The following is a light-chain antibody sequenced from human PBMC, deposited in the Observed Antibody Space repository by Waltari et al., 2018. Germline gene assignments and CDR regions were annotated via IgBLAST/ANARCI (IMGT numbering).Light chain of an antibody. V-gene: IGLV2-14*03. J-gene: IGLJ1*01. CDR1: SSDVGGYNY. CDR2: DVN. Sequence: QSALTQPVSVSGSPGQSITISCTGTSSDVGGYNYVSWYQQHPGKAPKLMIYDVNKRPSGVSNRFSDSKSGNTASLTISGLQAEDEADYYCNSFTSGGTYVFGTGTKVTVL. CDR3: NSFTSGGTYV.